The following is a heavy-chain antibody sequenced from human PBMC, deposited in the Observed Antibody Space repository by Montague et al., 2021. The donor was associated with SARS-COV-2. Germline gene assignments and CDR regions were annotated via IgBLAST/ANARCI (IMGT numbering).Heavy chain of an antibody. J-gene: IGHJ4*02. CDR2: XXWGGEK. V-gene: IGHV2-70*01. Sequence: PALVKPTQTLTLTCNLSGVSLRTSGMCVSWIRQPPGKALEWLAPXXWGGEKYYSTSLKTRLTISKDNSKNPVVLTMTDMDPVDTATYYCARMFDSSWPTFDYWGQGTLVTVSS. D-gene: IGHD6-13*01. CDR3: ARMFDSSWPTFDY. CDR1: GVSLRTSGMC.